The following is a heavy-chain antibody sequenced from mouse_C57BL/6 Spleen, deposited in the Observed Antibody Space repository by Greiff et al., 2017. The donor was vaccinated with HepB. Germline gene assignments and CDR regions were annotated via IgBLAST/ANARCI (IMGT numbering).Heavy chain of an antibody. V-gene: IGHV1-76*01. Sequence: VKLMESGAELVRPGASVKLSCKASGYTFTDYYINWVKQRPGQGLEWIARIYPGSGNTYYNEKFKGKATLTAEKSSSTAYMQLSSLTSEDSAVYFCARGDYLEDYWGQGTTLTVSS. D-gene: IGHD1-1*01. J-gene: IGHJ2*01. CDR3: ARGDYLEDY. CDR1: GYTFTDYY. CDR2: IYPGSGNT.